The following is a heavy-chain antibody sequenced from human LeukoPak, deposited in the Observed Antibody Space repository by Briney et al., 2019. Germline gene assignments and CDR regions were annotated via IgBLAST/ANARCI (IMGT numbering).Heavy chain of an antibody. CDR1: GYTFTSYG. CDR3: ARDSGGYSYGFLWFDP. J-gene: IGHJ5*02. CDR2: ISAYSGNT. D-gene: IGHD5-18*01. Sequence: ASVKVSCKASGYTFTSYGISWVRQAPGQGLEWMGWISAYSGNTNYAQKLQGRVTMTTDTSTSTAYMELRSRRSDDTAVYYCARDSGGYSYGFLWFDPWGQGTLVTVSS. V-gene: IGHV1-18*01.